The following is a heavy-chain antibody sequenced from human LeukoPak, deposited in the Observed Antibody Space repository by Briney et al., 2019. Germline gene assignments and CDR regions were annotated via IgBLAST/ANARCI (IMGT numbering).Heavy chain of an antibody. Sequence: ASVKVSCKASGYTFTGYYMHWVRQAPGQGLEWMGRTNPNSGGTNYAQEFQGRVTMTRDTSISTAYMELSRLRSDDTAVYYCARWAMEDYVWGSYRPDYYFDYWGQGTLVTVSA. CDR3: ARWAMEDYVWGSYRPDYYFDY. D-gene: IGHD3-16*02. V-gene: IGHV1-2*06. CDR2: TNPNSGGT. J-gene: IGHJ4*02. CDR1: GYTFTGYY.